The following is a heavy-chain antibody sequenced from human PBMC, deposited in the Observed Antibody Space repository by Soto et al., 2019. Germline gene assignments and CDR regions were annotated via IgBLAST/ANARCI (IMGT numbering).Heavy chain of an antibody. CDR3: ARHYSDCSGGSCDWYFDY. CDR1: GGSISSSSYY. Sequence: QLQLQESGPGLVKPSETLSLTCTVSGGSISSSSYYWGWIRQPPGKGLEWIGRIYYSGSTYYNPSLKSRVTISVDTSKNQFSLKLSSVTAADTAVYYCARHYSDCSGGSCDWYFDYWGQGTLVTVSS. D-gene: IGHD2-15*01. CDR2: IYYSGST. J-gene: IGHJ4*02. V-gene: IGHV4-39*01.